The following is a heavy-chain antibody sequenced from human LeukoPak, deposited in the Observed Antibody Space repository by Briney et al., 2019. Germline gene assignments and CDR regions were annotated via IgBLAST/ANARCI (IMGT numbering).Heavy chain of an antibody. V-gene: IGHV4-59*12. CDR2: FYYTGST. Sequence: SETLSLTCTVSGGSITSYYWRWIRQPPGKGLEWIGHFYYTGSTNYNPSLKSRVTISAETSRNQFSLRLNSVTAADTAVYYCARAPPDGGNSGLYYWGQGTLVTVSS. CDR1: GGSITSYY. J-gene: IGHJ4*02. D-gene: IGHD4-23*01. CDR3: ARAPPDGGNSGLYY.